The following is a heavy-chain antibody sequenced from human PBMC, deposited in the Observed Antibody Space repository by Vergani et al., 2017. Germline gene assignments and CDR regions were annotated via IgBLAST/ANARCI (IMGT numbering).Heavy chain of an antibody. J-gene: IGHJ3*02. Sequence: QVQLVQSGAEVKKPGSSVKVSCKASGGTFSSYAISWVRQAPGQGLEWMGGIIPIFGTANYAQKFQGRVTITADKSTSTAYMERSSLRSEDTAVYYCARARTYSSSWYFGGAFDIWGQGTMVTVSS. CDR2: IIPIFGTA. D-gene: IGHD6-13*01. CDR3: ARARTYSSSWYFGGAFDI. V-gene: IGHV1-69*06. CDR1: GGTFSSYA.